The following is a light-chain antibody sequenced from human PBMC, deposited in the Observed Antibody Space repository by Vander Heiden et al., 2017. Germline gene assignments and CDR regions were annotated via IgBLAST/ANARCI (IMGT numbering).Light chain of an antibody. CDR3: QQYYRIPHT. J-gene: IGKJ2*01. CDR2: WAS. Sequence: IVMSPSPDSLSVSLGERANINCTSRRTRFYGFNNKNYLAWNQQKPGQLPMLLICWASSREFGVPDRFRVSGSGTEFTLTISSRQAEDVAGYDGQQYYRIPHTFGQGTKLEI. V-gene: IGKV4-1*01. CDR1: RTRFYGFNNKNY.